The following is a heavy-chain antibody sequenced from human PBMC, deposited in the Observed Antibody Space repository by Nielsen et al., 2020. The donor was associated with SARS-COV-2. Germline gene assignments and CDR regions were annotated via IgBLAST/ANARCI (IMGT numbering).Heavy chain of an antibody. CDR1: GFTFSSYS. D-gene: IGHD3-16*01. CDR3: AGGVRDYVWGSSHAFDI. V-gene: IGHV3-48*02. Sequence: GESLKISCAASGFTFSSYSMNWVRQAPGKGLEWVSYISSSSSTIYYADSVKGRFTISRDNAKNSLYLQMNSLRDEDTAVYYCAGGVRDYVWGSSHAFDIWGQETMVTVSS. CDR2: ISSSSSTI. J-gene: IGHJ3*02.